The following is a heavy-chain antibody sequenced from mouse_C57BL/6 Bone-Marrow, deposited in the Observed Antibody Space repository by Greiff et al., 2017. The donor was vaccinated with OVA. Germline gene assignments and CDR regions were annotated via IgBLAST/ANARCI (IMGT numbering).Heavy chain of an antibody. CDR2: INPSSGYT. J-gene: IGHJ3*01. V-gene: IGHV1-4*01. D-gene: IGHD2-4*01. CDR3: ARRDDYDYESFAY. CDR1: GYTFTSYT. Sequence: VQLQQSGAELARPGASVKMSCKASGYTFTSYTMHWVKQRPGQGLEWIGYINPSSGYTKYNQKFKDKATLTADKSSSTAYMQLSSLTSEDSAVYYCARRDDYDYESFAYWGQGTLVTVSA.